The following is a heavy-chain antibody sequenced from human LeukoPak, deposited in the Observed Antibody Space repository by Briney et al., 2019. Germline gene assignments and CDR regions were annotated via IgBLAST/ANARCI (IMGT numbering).Heavy chain of an antibody. Sequence: PGGSLRLSCAASGGTFSSYAISWVRQAPGQGLEWMGGIIPIFGTANYAQKFQGRVTITADESTSTAYMELSSLRSEDTAVYYCAVRVVPAAIDDYWGQGTLVTVSS. CDR1: GGTFSSYA. CDR3: AVRVVPAAIDDY. V-gene: IGHV1-69*01. D-gene: IGHD2-2*02. J-gene: IGHJ4*02. CDR2: IIPIFGTA.